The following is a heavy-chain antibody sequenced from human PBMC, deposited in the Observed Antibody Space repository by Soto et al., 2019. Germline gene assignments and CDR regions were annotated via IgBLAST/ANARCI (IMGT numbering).Heavy chain of an antibody. J-gene: IGHJ5*01. CDR2: ISYSGST. D-gene: IGHD3-10*01. Sequence: SETLSLTCSVSGASITTYYWSWIRQPPGKGLEWIGSISYSGSTKYNPSLESRVMISLDTSKNQFPLRLTSVTAADTALYYCARDWDSSGLFDPWGQGALVTVSS. CDR1: GASITTYY. V-gene: IGHV4-59*01. CDR3: ARDWDSSGLFDP.